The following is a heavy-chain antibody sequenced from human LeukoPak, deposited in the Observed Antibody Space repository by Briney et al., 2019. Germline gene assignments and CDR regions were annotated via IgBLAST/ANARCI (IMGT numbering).Heavy chain of an antibody. CDR3: ARMLAVAGIVGGDYFDS. CDR2: LYTDVST. D-gene: IGHD6-19*01. Sequence: GGSLRLSCAVSEFTVSIHYMSGVRQARGRGLVCVSVLYTDVSTYSVDSVKDRFNIPRDNSKNTLYLQMNSLRAEDTAVYYCARMLAVAGIVGGDYFDSWGQGTLVTVSS. CDR1: EFTVSIHY. J-gene: IGHJ4*02. V-gene: IGHV3-66*01.